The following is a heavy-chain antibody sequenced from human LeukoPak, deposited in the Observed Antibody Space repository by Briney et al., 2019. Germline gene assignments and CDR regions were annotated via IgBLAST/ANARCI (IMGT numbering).Heavy chain of an antibody. V-gene: IGHV3-66*01. J-gene: IGHJ4*02. Sequence: GGSLRLSCAASGITVNTNYMSWVRQAPGKGLEWVSVIYSGGSTYYADSVKGRFTISRDNSKNTLYLQMNSLRAEDTAVYYCARDREDTAMVYDYWGQGTLVTVSS. CDR3: ARDREDTAMVYDY. D-gene: IGHD5-18*01. CDR1: GITVNTNY. CDR2: IYSGGST.